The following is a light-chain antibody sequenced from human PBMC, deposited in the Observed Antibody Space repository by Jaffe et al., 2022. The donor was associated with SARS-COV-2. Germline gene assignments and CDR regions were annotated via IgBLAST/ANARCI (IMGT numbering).Light chain of an antibody. J-gene: IGLJ3*02. V-gene: IGLV3-21*02. Sequence: SYVLTQPPSVSVAPGQTARITCGGNNIGSKSMHWYQQKPGQAPMLVVYDDSDRPSGIPERFSGSNSGNTAALTISRVEAGDEADYYCQVWDSETDHGVFGGGTKLNVL. CDR3: QVWDSETDHGV. CDR1: NIGSKS. CDR2: DDS.